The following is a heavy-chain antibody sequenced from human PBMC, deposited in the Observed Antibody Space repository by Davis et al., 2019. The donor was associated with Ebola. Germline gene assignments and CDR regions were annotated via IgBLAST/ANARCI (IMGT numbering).Heavy chain of an antibody. D-gene: IGHD1-26*01. CDR2: IYYSGST. CDR1: AGSISRRSYY. J-gene: IGHJ4*02. Sequence: SETLSLTCTVSAGSISRRSYYWGWIRQPPGQGLEWIGSIYYSGSTYYNPSLKSRVTISVDTSKNQFSLKLSSVTAADTAVYYCARRWERIAMPFDYWGQGTLVTVSS. V-gene: IGHV4-39*01. CDR3: ARRWERIAMPFDY.